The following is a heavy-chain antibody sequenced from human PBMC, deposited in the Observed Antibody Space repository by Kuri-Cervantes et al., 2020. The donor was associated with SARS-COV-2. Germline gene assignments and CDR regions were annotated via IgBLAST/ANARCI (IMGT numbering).Heavy chain of an antibody. CDR1: GFTFSSYA. V-gene: IGHV3-30-3*01. Sequence: GESLKISCAASGFTFSSYAMHWVRQAPGKGLEWVAVISYDGSNKYYADSVKGRFTISRDNSKNTLYLQMNSLRAEDTAVYYCAKDGKKYYDYWSNLYANNAYRYYYMDVWGKGTTVTVSS. D-gene: IGHD3-3*01. CDR3: AKDGKKYYDYWSNLYANNAYRYYYMDV. J-gene: IGHJ6*03. CDR2: ISYDGSNK.